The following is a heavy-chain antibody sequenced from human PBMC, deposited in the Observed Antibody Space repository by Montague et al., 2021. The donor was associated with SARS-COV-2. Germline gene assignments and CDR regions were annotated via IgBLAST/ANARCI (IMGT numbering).Heavy chain of an antibody. CDR3: ARDGADYSFAYYHEMDV. D-gene: IGHD5-12*01. J-gene: IGHJ6*02. V-gene: IGHV4-4*07. CDR1: GASVRTYY. Sequence: SETLSLTCTVSGASVRTYYWSWIRQSAGKKLEWMGRLYTSGSTYXNPSFKSRVTMSLDTSKNLFSLNLSSTTAADTAVYYCARDGADYSFAYYHEMDVWGQGIAVTVSS. CDR2: LYTSGST.